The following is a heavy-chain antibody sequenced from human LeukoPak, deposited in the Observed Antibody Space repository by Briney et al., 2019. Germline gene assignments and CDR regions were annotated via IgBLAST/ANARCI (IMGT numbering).Heavy chain of an antibody. CDR3: ARGGWNPRRVYYYYYMDV. CDR2: INPNSGGT. CDR1: GYTFTGYY. D-gene: IGHD1-1*01. V-gene: IGHV1-2*02. Sequence: ASVKASCKASGYTFTGYYMHWVRQAPGQGLEWMGWINPNSGGTNYAQKFQGRVTMTRDTSISTAYMELSRLRSDDTAVYYCARGGWNPRRVYYYYYMDVWGKGTTVTVSS. J-gene: IGHJ6*03.